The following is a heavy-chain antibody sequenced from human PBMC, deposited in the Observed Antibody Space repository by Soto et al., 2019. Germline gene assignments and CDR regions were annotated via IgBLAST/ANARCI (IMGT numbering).Heavy chain of an antibody. D-gene: IGHD5-18*01. Sequence: GGSLRLSCAASGFAVSNNHMSWVRQAPGRGLQWVSLIYSGGTTNYADSVRGPLTISRDNSKNKLYLQMHSVRVDDTAVYYCVRCPSYGLVDYWGQGALVTVS. J-gene: IGHJ4*02. CDR1: GFAVSNNH. CDR2: IYSGGTT. CDR3: VRCPSYGLVDY. V-gene: IGHV3-53*01.